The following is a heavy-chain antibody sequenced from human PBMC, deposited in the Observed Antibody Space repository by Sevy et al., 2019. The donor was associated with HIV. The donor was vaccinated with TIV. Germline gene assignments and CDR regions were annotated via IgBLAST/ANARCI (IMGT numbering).Heavy chain of an antibody. CDR3: AKGLGMVQGALLSEDI. V-gene: IGHV3-30*02. Sequence: GGSLRLSFAASGFTFRSYGMRWVRQAPGKGLEWVAFIRYDGSTKYYADSVKGRFTISRDNSKNTLYLQMNSLRAEDTAIYYCAKGLGMVQGALLSEDIWGQGTMVTVSS. J-gene: IGHJ3*02. D-gene: IGHD3-10*01. CDR2: IRYDGSTK. CDR1: GFTFRSYG.